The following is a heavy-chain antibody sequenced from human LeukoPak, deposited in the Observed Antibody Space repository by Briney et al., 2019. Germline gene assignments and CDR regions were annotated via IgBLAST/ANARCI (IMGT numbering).Heavy chain of an antibody. CDR1: GFTFSSYA. V-gene: IGHV3-23*01. CDR2: TSGSGGST. D-gene: IGHD3-3*01. Sequence: PGGSLRLSCAASGFTFSSYAMSWVRQAPGKGLEWVSATSGSGGSTYYADSVKGRFTISRDNSKNTLYLQMNSLRAEDTAVYYCAKTTYYDFWSGPRYFDYWGQGTLVTVSS. CDR3: AKTTYYDFWSGPRYFDY. J-gene: IGHJ4*02.